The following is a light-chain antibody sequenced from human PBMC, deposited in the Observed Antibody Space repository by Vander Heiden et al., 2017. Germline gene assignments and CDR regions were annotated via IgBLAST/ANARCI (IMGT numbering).Light chain of an antibody. J-gene: IGLJ1*01. CDR2: EVS. Sequence: QSALTQPASVSGSPGQSITISCTGTSSEVGGYNYVSWDQKHPGKAPKLMIYEVSNRPSGVSNRFSGSKAGNTASLTISGLQAEDEADYYCSSYTSSSTLVFGTGTKVTVL. CDR1: SSEVGGYNY. V-gene: IGLV2-14*01. CDR3: SSYTSSSTLV.